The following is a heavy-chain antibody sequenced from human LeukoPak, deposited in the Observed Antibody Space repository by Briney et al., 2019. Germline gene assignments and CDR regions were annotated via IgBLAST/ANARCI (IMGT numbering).Heavy chain of an antibody. CDR1: GGSISSYY. D-gene: IGHD2-2*01. J-gene: IGHJ6*03. V-gene: IGHV4-39*07. CDR2: IYYSGST. Sequence: SETLSLTCTVSGGSISSYYWGWIRQPPGKGLEGIGSIYYSGSTYHNPSLKSRVTISVDTSKNQFSLKLSSVTAADTAVYYCARRGPAGLYYYYYFMDVWGKGTTVTISS. CDR3: ARRGPAGLYYYYYFMDV.